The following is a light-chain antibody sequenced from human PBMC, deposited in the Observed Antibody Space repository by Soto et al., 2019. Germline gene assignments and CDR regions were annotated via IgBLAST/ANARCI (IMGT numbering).Light chain of an antibody. Sequence: EIVLTQSPGSLSLSPGERAALSCRASQSVTNDYLAWYQQKFGQAPRLLIYGASRRATGNPDRFSGIGSGTDFTLTISRLEPEDFAVYFCQQYSNSPRTFGQGTKLEVK. CDR1: QSVTNDY. CDR3: QQYSNSPRT. CDR2: GAS. J-gene: IGKJ2*01. V-gene: IGKV3-20*01.